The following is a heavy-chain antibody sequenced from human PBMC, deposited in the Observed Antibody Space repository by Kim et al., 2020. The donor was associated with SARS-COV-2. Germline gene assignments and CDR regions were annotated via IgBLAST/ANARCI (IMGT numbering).Heavy chain of an antibody. CDR3: ARGTLTFRAGAGRYYGMDV. CDR2: INHSGST. V-gene: IGHV4-34*01. CDR1: GGSFSGYY. Sequence: SETLSLTCAVYGGSFSGYYWSWIRQPPGKGLEWIGEINHSGSTNYNPSLKSRVTISVDTSKNQFSLKLSSVTAADTAVYYCARGTLTFRAGAGRYYGMDV. J-gene: IGHJ6*01. D-gene: IGHD6-19*01.